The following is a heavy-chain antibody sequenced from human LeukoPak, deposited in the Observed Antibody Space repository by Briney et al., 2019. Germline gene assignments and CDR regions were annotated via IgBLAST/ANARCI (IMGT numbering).Heavy chain of an antibody. CDR2: ISSSSSYI. CDR3: AKDEIPYYGSGTTTLSFDY. D-gene: IGHD3-10*01. Sequence: GGSLRLSCAASGFTFSSYSMNWVRQAPGKGLEWVSSISSSSSYIYYADSVKGRFTISRDNAKNSLYLQMNSLRAEDTAVYYCAKDEIPYYGSGTTTLSFDYWGQGTLVTVSS. V-gene: IGHV3-21*04. J-gene: IGHJ4*02. CDR1: GFTFSSYS.